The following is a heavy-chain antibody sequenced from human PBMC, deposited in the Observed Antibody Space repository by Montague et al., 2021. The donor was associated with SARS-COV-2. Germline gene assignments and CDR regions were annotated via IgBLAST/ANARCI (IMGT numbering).Heavy chain of an antibody. Sequence: TLSLTCTVSGGSISSGGYYWSWIRQHPGKGLEWIGYIYYSGSTNYNPSLKSRVTISVDTSKNQFSLKLSSVTAADTAVYYCAREVRGRIVVVIAIPYYYFDYWGQGTLVTASS. CDR1: GGSISSGGYY. CDR2: IYYSGST. V-gene: IGHV4-31*03. J-gene: IGHJ4*02. CDR3: AREVRGRIVVVIAIPYYYFDY. D-gene: IGHD2-21*01.